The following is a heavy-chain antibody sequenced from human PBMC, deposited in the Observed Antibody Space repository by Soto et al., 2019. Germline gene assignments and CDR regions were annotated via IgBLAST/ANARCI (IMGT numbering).Heavy chain of an antibody. J-gene: IGHJ4*02. CDR2: IRSKAYGGTT. CDR3: TRAGGSVTTTPDY. Sequence: GGSLRLSCTASGFTFGDYAMSWFRQAPGKGLEWVGFIRSKAYGGTTEYAASVKGRFTISRDDSKSIAYLQMNSLKTEDTAVYYCTRAGGSVTTTPDYWGQGTLVTVSS. CDR1: GFTFGDYA. D-gene: IGHD4-4*01. V-gene: IGHV3-49*03.